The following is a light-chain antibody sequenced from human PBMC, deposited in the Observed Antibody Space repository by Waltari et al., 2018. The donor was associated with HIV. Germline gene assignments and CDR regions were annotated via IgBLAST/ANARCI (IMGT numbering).Light chain of an antibody. CDR1: QSISSS. Sequence: DIQMTQSPSSLSASVGDRVTITCRASQSISSSLNWYQQKPGKAPKLLIYAASRLQSGVPSRFSGSGSGTDCTLTISSLQPEDFATYYCQHSYSTPTFGQGTKVEIK. CDR3: QHSYSTPT. CDR2: AAS. V-gene: IGKV1-39*01. J-gene: IGKJ1*01.